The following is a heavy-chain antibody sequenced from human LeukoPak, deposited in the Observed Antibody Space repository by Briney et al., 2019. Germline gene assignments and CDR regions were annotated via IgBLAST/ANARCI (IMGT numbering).Heavy chain of an antibody. V-gene: IGHV4-39*01. CDR3: ARHKVGANWFDP. Sequence: SETLSLTCTVSGGSLSSSSYYWGWTRQPPGKGLEWIGSIYYSGSTYYNASLKSRVTISVDTSKDQFSLKLSSVTAADTAVYYCARHKVGANWFDPWGQGTLVTVSS. D-gene: IGHD1-26*01. J-gene: IGHJ5*02. CDR1: GGSLSSSSYY. CDR2: IYYSGST.